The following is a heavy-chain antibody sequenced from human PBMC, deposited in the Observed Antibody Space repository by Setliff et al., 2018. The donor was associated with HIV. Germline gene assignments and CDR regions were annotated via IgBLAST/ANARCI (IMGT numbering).Heavy chain of an antibody. CDR1: GYTFTSYY. CDR3: ARKGSGSSFDFEY. J-gene: IGHJ4*02. CDR2: INPSGGST. Sequence: ASVKVSCKASGYTFTSYYIHWVRQAPGQGLEWMGRINPSGGSTSYAQKFQGRVTLTRDTSASTAYMELSSLRSEDTAVYYCARKGSGSSFDFEYWGQGTLVTAPQ. D-gene: IGHD3-10*01. V-gene: IGHV1-46*01.